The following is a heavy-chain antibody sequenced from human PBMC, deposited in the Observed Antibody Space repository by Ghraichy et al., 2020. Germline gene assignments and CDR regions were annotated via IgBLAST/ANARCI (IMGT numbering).Heavy chain of an antibody. J-gene: IGHJ4*02. CDR3: ARVRHLSGIGSGWSDY. CDR1: GFTFSLFD. D-gene: IGHD6-19*01. Sequence: GESLNISCAASGFTFSLFDMNWVRQAPGKGLEWVSYITGDTSSIYYADSVKGRFTISRDNAKNSLYLQMNSLRDEDTAVYYCARVRHLSGIGSGWSDYWGQGTLVTVSS. CDR2: ITGDTSSI. V-gene: IGHV3-48*02.